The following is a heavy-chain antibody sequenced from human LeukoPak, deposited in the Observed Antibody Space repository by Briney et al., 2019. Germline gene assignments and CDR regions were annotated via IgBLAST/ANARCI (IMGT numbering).Heavy chain of an antibody. V-gene: IGHV4-59*01. CDR2: IYYSGST. Sequence: SETLSLTCTVSGGSISSYYWSWIRQPPGKGLEWIGYIYYSGSTNYNPSLKSRVTISVDTSKNQFSLKLSSVTAADTAVYYCARTWFGAFDDWGQGTLVTVSS. CDR1: GGSISSYY. D-gene: IGHD3-10*01. CDR3: ARTWFGAFDD. J-gene: IGHJ4*02.